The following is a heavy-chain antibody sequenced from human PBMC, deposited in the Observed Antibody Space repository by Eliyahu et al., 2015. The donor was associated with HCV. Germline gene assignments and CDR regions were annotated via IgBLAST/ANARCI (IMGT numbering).Heavy chain of an antibody. CDR1: GGXISSXNW. CDR2: IYHSXST. CDR3: ARVGEVGPYGMDV. V-gene: IGHV4-4*02. J-gene: IGHJ6*02. Sequence: QVQLQESGPGLVKPSGTLSLTCAVXGGXISSXNWWXWVRXPPGXGXEWIGXIYHSXSTNYNPSLKSRVTISVDKSKNQFSLKLSSVTAADTAVYYCARVGEVGPYGMDVWGQGTTVTVSS. D-gene: IGHD1-26*01.